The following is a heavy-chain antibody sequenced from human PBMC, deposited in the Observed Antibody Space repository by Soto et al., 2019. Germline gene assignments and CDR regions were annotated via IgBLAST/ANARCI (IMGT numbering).Heavy chain of an antibody. CDR3: ATNDDILTGPDAFDI. Sequence: ASVKVSCKVSGYTLTELSMHWVRHAPGKGLEWMGGFDPEDGETIYAQKFQGRVTMTEDTSTDTAYMELSSLRSEDTAVYYCATNDDILTGPDAFDIWGQGTMVTVSS. CDR2: FDPEDGET. J-gene: IGHJ3*02. CDR1: GYTLTELS. D-gene: IGHD3-9*01. V-gene: IGHV1-24*01.